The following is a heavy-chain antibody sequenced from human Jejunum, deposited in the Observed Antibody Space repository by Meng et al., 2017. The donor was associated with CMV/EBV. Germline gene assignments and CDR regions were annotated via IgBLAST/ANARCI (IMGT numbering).Heavy chain of an antibody. V-gene: IGHV4-4*07. CDR2: IHTSGTT. J-gene: IGHJ4*02. CDR1: EGSISSYY. CDR3: AREKSSCTSSTCYGVDS. Sequence: QVAEPGPGLVKPSQTQSLTCYVSEGSISSYYWSWYRQSAGKGLEWIGRIHTSGTTNYNPSLKSRVTLSLDTSKDQFSLKLTSVTAADTAVYYCAREKSSCTSSTCYGVDSWGQGTLVTVFS. D-gene: IGHD2-2*01.